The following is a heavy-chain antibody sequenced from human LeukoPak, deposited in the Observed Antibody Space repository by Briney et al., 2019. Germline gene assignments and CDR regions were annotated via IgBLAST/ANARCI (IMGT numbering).Heavy chain of an antibody. CDR1: GFTFSSYA. V-gene: IGHV3-30-3*01. Sequence: QPGRSLRLSCAASGFTFSSYAMHWVRQAPGKGLEWVAVMSYDGSNKYYADSVKGRFTISRDNSKNTLYLQMNSLRAEDTAVYYCARENWNPLIVYYYYGMDVWGQGTTVTVSS. J-gene: IGHJ6*02. CDR2: MSYDGSNK. D-gene: IGHD1-1*01. CDR3: ARENWNPLIVYYYYGMDV.